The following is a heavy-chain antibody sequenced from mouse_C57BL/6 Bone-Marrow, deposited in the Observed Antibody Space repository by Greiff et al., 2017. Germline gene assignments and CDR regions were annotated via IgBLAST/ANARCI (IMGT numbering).Heavy chain of an antibody. Sequence: QVQLQQPGAELVKPGASVKLSCKASGYTFTSYWMHWVKQRPGQGLEWIGMIHPNSGSTNYNEKFKSKATLTVDKSSSTAYMQLSSLTSEDSAVYYCARLGVTTSADGYAMDYWGQGTSVTVSS. V-gene: IGHV1-64*01. CDR2: IHPNSGST. CDR1: GYTFTSYW. CDR3: ARLGVTTSADGYAMDY. D-gene: IGHD2-2*01. J-gene: IGHJ4*01.